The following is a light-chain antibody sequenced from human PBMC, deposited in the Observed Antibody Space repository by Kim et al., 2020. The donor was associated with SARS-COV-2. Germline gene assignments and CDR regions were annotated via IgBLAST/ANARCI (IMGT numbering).Light chain of an antibody. Sequence: QSVLTQPPSASGTPGQRVTISCSGSNSNIGAKAVHWYQHIPGAGPNLLVYSSSQRPSGVPARFSGSKSGTSASLVISGLQSEDEADYYCATWDISLNGWIFGGGTQLTVL. J-gene: IGLJ2*01. CDR3: ATWDISLNGWI. CDR2: SSS. V-gene: IGLV1-44*01. CDR1: NSNIGAKA.